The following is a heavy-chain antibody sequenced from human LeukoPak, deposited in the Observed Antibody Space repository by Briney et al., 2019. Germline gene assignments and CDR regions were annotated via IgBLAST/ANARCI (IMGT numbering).Heavy chain of an antibody. D-gene: IGHD1-1*01. Sequence: GASVKVSCKASGYTFTSYGISWVRQAPGQGLEWMGWISAYNGNTKYAQKFQGRVTMTTVTSTSTAYMELRSLTFDDTAVYYCARAKTLEPSPSNAFDIWGQGTRVTVSS. CDR2: ISAYNGNT. CDR3: ARAKTLEPSPSNAFDI. CDR1: GYTFTSYG. V-gene: IGHV1-18*01. J-gene: IGHJ3*02.